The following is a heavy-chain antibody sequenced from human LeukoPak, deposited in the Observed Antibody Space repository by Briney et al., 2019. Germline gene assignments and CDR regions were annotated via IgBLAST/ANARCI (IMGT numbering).Heavy chain of an antibody. Sequence: PGGSLRLSCAASGFTFSSYGMHWVRQAPGKGLEWVAVIWYDGSNEYYADSVKGRFTISRDNSKNTLYLQMNSLRAEDTAVYYCARHGPRIYYYYYGMDVWGQGTTVTVSS. CDR3: ARHGPRIYYYYYGMDV. J-gene: IGHJ6*02. CDR2: IWYDGSNE. CDR1: GFTFSSYG. V-gene: IGHV3-33*01.